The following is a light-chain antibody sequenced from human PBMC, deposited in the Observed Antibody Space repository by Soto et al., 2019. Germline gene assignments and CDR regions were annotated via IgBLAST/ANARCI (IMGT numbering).Light chain of an antibody. V-gene: IGKV3-15*01. CDR2: GAS. CDR3: QQYNRWPWT. Sequence: MTQSPATLSVSPGARATLFCRASQTISSSLAWYQQKPGQPPRLLIFGASPRATGVPARFSGGGWGTLFTLTISSLQSEDFGIYYCQQYNRWPWTFGQGTIVEIK. CDR1: QTISSS. J-gene: IGKJ1*01.